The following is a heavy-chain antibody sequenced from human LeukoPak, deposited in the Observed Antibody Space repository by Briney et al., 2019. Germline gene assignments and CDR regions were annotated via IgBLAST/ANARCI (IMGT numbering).Heavy chain of an antibody. CDR3: AKGSSAYFADL. Sequence: GGSLRLSCAASGFIFNNYGLIRVRQAPGKGLEWVSVISNDGGGTNYADFVKGRFTISRDNSKKTLFLQMNSLRAEDTALYYCAKGSSAYFADLWGQGTLVTVSS. CDR2: ISNDGGGT. D-gene: IGHD2/OR15-2a*01. V-gene: IGHV3-23*01. J-gene: IGHJ5*02. CDR1: GFIFNNYG.